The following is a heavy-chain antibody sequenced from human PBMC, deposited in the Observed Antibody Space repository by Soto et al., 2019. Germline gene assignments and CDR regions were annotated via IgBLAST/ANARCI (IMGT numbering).Heavy chain of an antibody. CDR3: ARGPTYYDFWSGSTPPDY. Sequence: GGSLRLSCAASGFTFSSYSMNWVRQAPGKGLEWVSSISSSSSYIYYADSVKGRFTISRDNAKNSLYLQMNSLRAEDTAVYYCARGPTYYDFWSGSTPPDYWGQGTMGTSPQ. CDR1: GFTFSSYS. D-gene: IGHD3-3*01. J-gene: IGHJ4*02. CDR2: ISSSSSYI. V-gene: IGHV3-21*01.